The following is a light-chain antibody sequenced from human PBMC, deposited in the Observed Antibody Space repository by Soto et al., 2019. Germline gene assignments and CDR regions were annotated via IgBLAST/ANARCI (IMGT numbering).Light chain of an antibody. Sequence: QSVVTQPPSASGTPGQRVTISWSGSSSNIGCKYVYWYQQLPGTAPKLLMYRNNQRPSGGPDRFSGSKSGTSASLAISVLRSVDGADYYCAAWDAGVSGPAFGGGTKLTVL. V-gene: IGLV1-47*01. CDR3: AAWDAGVSGPA. J-gene: IGLJ2*01. CDR2: RNN. CDR1: SSNIGCKY.